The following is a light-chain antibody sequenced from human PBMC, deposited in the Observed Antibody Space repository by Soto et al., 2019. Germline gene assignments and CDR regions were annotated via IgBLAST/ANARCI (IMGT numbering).Light chain of an antibody. V-gene: IGKV3-11*01. CDR2: DAS. Sequence: EIVLTQSPATLSLSPGERATLSCRTSQSVSSYLAWYQQKPGQAPRLLIYDASNRATDIPARFSGSGSGTAFTLTISILEPEDFAVYYCHQRSNWPYTFGQGTKLDIK. CDR3: HQRSNWPYT. CDR1: QSVSSY. J-gene: IGKJ2*01.